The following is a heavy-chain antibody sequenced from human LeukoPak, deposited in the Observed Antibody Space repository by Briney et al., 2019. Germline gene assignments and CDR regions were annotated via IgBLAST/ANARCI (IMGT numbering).Heavy chain of an antibody. CDR3: ARVGEQQLPTD. V-gene: IGHV3-33*01. D-gene: IGHD6-13*01. Sequence: GGSLRLSCAASGFAFSSSGFHGARQAPGTGLEWVAAILPDGSNKYYTDSGQGRSTISRDNSKSPVHVQMNLLTDEDTALYYCARVGEQQLPTDWGQGNLVTVSS. J-gene: IGHJ4*02. CDR2: ILPDGSNK. CDR1: GFAFSSSG.